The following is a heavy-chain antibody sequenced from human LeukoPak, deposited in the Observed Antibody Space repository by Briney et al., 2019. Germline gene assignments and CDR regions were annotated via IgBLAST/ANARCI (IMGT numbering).Heavy chain of an antibody. CDR1: GFTVSSNY. J-gene: IGHJ6*02. V-gene: IGHV3-66*01. CDR2: IYSGGST. D-gene: IGHD6-13*01. CDR3: ARVPGYSSSWYVGYYYYGMDV. Sequence: PGGSLRLSCAASGFTVSSNYMSWVRQAPGKGLEWVSVIYSGGSTYYADSVRGRFTISRDNSKNTLYLQMNSLRAEDTAVYYCARVPGYSSSWYVGYYYYGMDVWGQGTTVTVSS.